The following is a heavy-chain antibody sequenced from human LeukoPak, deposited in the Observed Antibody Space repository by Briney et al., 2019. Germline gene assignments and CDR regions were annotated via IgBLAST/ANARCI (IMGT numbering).Heavy chain of an antibody. CDR3: ARDGWGGSTFDY. J-gene: IGHJ4*02. CDR1: GGSISSSSYY. D-gene: IGHD5-12*01. Sequence: SETLSLTCTVSGGSISSSSYYWGWIRQPPGKGLEWIGYIYYSGSTNYNPSLKSRVTISVDTSKNQFSLKLSSVTAADTAVYYCARDGWGGSTFDYWGQGTLVTVSS. V-gene: IGHV4-61*01. CDR2: IYYSGST.